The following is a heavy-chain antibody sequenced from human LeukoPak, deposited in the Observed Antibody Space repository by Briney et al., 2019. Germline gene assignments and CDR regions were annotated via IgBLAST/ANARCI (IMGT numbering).Heavy chain of an antibody. CDR3: ASLRITMVRGEGAYYFDY. Sequence: SVKVSCKASGGTFSNYAFSWVRQAPGQGLEWMGRIIPLLGIVNYAQKFQGRLTITADKSTSTAYMELSSLRSKDTAVYYCASLRITMVRGEGAYYFDYWGQGTLVTVSS. V-gene: IGHV1-69*04. J-gene: IGHJ4*02. CDR2: IIPLLGIV. CDR1: GGTFSNYA. D-gene: IGHD3-10*01.